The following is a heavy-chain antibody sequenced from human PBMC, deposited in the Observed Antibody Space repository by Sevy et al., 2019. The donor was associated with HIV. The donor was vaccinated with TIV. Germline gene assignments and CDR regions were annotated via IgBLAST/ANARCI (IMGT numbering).Heavy chain of an antibody. CDR1: GGSISNYF. CDR3: ARESIGAVGDFDY. J-gene: IGHJ4*02. D-gene: IGHD6-13*01. Sequence: SETLSLTCTVSGGSISNYFWSLIRQPPGKGLEWIGYIYYSGSTNYNPSLKSRVTILVDTSKNQFSLKLRSVTAADTTVYYCARESIGAVGDFDYWGQGTLVTVSS. V-gene: IGHV4-59*01. CDR2: IYYSGST.